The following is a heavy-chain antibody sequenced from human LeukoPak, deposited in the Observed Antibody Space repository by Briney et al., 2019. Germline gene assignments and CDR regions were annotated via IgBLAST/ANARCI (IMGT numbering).Heavy chain of an antibody. V-gene: IGHV4-34*01. CDR1: GGSFSGYY. CDR2: INHSGST. CDR3: ARAGMSRAVAGTFDY. D-gene: IGHD6-19*01. J-gene: IGHJ4*02. Sequence: SETLSLTCAVYGGSFSGYYWSWIRQPPGKGLEWIGEINHSGSTNYSPSLKSRVTISVDTSKNQFSLKLSSVTAADTAVYYCARAGMSRAVAGTFDYWGQGTLVTVSS.